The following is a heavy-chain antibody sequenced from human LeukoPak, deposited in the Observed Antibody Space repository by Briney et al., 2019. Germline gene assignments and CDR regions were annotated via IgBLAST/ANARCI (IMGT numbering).Heavy chain of an antibody. V-gene: IGHV3-11*04. CDR3: ARHGSGFNY. CDR2: ISTLSSTI. D-gene: IGHD3-10*01. Sequence: LSLTCAVYGGSLSGYYWSWIRQPPGKGLEWVAYISTLSSTIYYADSVKGRFTISRDNAKNSLYLQTNSLRDEDTAVYYCARHGSGFNYWGRGALVTVSS. CDR1: GGSLSGYY. J-gene: IGHJ4*02.